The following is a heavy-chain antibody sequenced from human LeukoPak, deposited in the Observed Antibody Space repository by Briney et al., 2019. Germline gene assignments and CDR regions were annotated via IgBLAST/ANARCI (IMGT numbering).Heavy chain of an antibody. D-gene: IGHD5-12*01. CDR1: GFSVGGYW. V-gene: IGHV3-74*01. CDR3: TRGASGYGNFDY. CDR2: INSDGSSI. Sequence: GGSLRLSCAASGFSVGGYWMHWVRQGPGMGLVWVSRINSDGSSISYADSVKGRFSISRDNARNTLYLQMNSLRAEDTAVYYCTRGASGYGNFDYWGQGTLVTVSS. J-gene: IGHJ4*02.